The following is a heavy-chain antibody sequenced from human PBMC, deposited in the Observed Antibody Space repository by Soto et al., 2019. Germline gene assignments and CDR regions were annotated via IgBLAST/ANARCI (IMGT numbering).Heavy chain of an antibody. CDR3: AREVAVGATSYYYCMDV. Sequence: QVQLVQSGAEVKKPGSSVKVSCKASGGTFSSYAISWVRQAPGQGLEWMGGIIPIFGTANYAQKFQGRVTITADESTSTAYKELSSLRSEDTAVYYCAREVAVGATSYYYCMDVWGQGTTVTVSS. D-gene: IGHD1-26*01. V-gene: IGHV1-69*12. CDR2: IIPIFGTA. CDR1: GGTFSSYA. J-gene: IGHJ6*02.